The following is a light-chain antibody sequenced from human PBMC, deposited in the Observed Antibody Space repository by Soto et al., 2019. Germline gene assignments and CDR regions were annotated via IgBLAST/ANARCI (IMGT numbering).Light chain of an antibody. Sequence: QSALTQPASVSGSPGQSITSSCTGTSSDVGGYNYVSWYQHHPGKAPKLIIYDVTSRPSGVSIRFSGSKSDNTASLTISGLQPEDEADYHCSSYTTSNTRQIVSGTGTKVTVL. CDR1: SSDVGGYNY. J-gene: IGLJ1*01. CDR3: SSYTTSNTRQIV. CDR2: DVT. V-gene: IGLV2-14*03.